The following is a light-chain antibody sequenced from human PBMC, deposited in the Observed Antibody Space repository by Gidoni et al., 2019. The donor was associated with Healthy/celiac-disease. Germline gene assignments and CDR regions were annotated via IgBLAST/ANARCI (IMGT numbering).Light chain of an antibody. V-gene: IGKV4-1*01. Sequence: LVMTQSPHSLAVSLGERATINCKSSQSVLYSSNNKNYLAWYQQKPGQPPKLLMFWASTRESWVPDRFSGSESGTDFTLTISSLQAEDVAVYYCQQYYSTPQTFGKGTKVEIK. CDR3: QQYYSTPQT. CDR2: WAS. J-gene: IGKJ1*01. CDR1: QSVLYSSNNKNY.